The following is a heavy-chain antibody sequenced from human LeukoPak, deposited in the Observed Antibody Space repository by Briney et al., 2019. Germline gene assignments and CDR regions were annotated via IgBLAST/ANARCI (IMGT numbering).Heavy chain of an antibody. CDR1: GYTFTGYY. J-gene: IGHJ4*02. CDR3: ARLRFGERSSDY. D-gene: IGHD3-10*01. V-gene: IGHV1-2*02. CDR2: INPNSGGT. Sequence: VASVKVSCKASGYTFTGYYMRWVRQAPGQGLEWMGWINPNSGGTNYAQKFQGRVTMTRDTSISTAYMELGRLRSDDTAVYYCARLRFGERSSDYWGQGTLVTVSS.